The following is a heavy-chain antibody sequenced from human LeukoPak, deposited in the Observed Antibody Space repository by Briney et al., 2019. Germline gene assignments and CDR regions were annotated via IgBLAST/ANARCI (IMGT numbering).Heavy chain of an antibody. V-gene: IGHV4-34*01. J-gene: IGHJ4*02. Sequence: SETLSLTCAVYGGSFSGYYWSWIRQPPGKGLEWIGSLYYSGHTYYKPSLKCRVTISVDTSKNHFSLKLSSVTASDTTVYYCARRGYSSSWLLHFDYWGQGTLITVSS. CDR3: ARRGYSSSWLLHFDY. D-gene: IGHD6-13*01. CDR2: LYYSGHT. CDR1: GGSFSGYY.